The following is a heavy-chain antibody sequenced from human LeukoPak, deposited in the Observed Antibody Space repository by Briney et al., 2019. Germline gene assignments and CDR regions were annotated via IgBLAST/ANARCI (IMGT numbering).Heavy chain of an antibody. V-gene: IGHV3-9*01. J-gene: IGHJ4*02. CDR3: ARPYAGELPLEGY. Sequence: PGRSLRLSCAASGFTFDDYAMHWVRQAPGKGLEWVSGISWNSGSIGYADSVKGRFTISRDNAKNSLYLQMSSLRAEDTAVYYCARPYAGELPLEGYWGQGTLVTVSS. CDR2: ISWNSGSI. CDR1: GFTFDDYA. D-gene: IGHD1-26*01.